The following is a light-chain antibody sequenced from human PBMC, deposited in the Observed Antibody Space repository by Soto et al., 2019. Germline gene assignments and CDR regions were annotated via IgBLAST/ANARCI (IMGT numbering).Light chain of an antibody. Sequence: QSVLTQPPSASGTPGQRVTISCSGSSSNIGSKSVSWYQQVPGTAPKLLIFSNTLRPSGVPERFSGSKSGNTASLTISGLQAEDEAEYYCRSYTNINTRACVFGTGTKLTVL. CDR3: RSYTNINTRACV. V-gene: IGLV1-44*01. CDR2: SNT. J-gene: IGLJ1*01. CDR1: SSNIGSKS.